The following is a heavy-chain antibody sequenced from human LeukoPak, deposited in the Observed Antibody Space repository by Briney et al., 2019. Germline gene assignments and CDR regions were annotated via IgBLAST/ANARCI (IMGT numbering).Heavy chain of an antibody. CDR1: GFTFGDYA. V-gene: IGHV3-64*01. D-gene: IGHD2-15*01. Sequence: GGSLRFSCAASGFTFGDYAMHWVRQAPGKGLEYVSAIRNNGDSTYYANSVKDRFTISRDNSKNTLYLQMGSLRAEDMAVYYCARMGGFCSGSTCYSPYSYYMDVWGKGTTVTVSS. CDR3: ARMGGFCSGSTCYSPYSYYMDV. CDR2: IRNNGDST. J-gene: IGHJ6*03.